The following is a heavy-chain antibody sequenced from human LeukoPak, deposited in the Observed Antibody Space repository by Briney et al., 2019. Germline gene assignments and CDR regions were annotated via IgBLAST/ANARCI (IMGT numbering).Heavy chain of an antibody. V-gene: IGHV3-21*01. CDR3: ARDRGDFWSGQTCYFDC. Sequence: GGSLRLSCAASGFTFSSYGMNWVRQAPGKGLEWVSSISGSSSYIYYADSVKGRFTISRDNAKSSLYLQMNSLRAEDTAVYYCARDRGDFWSGQTCYFDCWGQGTLVTVSS. J-gene: IGHJ4*02. CDR1: GFTFSSYG. CDR2: ISGSSSYI. D-gene: IGHD3-3*01.